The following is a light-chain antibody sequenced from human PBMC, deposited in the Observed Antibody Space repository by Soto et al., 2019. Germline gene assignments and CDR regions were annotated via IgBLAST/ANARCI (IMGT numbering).Light chain of an antibody. CDR1: SSDIGSYEF. Sequence: QSVLTQPASVSESPGQSITISCTGTSSDIGSYEFVSWYQHHPGKAPKLMIYEGSKRPSGVSDRFSGSKSGNTASLTISGLQADDEADYYCGSYAGIANVFGTGTKLTVL. V-gene: IGLV2-23*03. J-gene: IGLJ1*01. CDR2: EGS. CDR3: GSYAGIANV.